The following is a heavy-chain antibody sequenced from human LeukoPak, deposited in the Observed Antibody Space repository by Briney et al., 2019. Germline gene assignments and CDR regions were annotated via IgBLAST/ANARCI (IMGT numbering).Heavy chain of an antibody. J-gene: IGHJ4*02. CDR2: IIPILGIA. Sequence: SVKVSCKASGGTFSSYTISWVRQAPGQGLEWMGRIIPILGIANYAQKFQGRVTMTRDTSTSTVYMELSSLRSEDTAVYYCARGMITFGGVIVPLGYWGQGTLVTVSS. CDR3: ARGMITFGGVIVPLGY. CDR1: GGTFSSYT. D-gene: IGHD3-16*02. V-gene: IGHV1-69*02.